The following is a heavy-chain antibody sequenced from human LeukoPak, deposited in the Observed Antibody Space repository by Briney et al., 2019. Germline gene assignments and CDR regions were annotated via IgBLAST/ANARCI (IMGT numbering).Heavy chain of an antibody. CDR3: ASRTRGLLWFGESFDY. CDR2: IHPGDSDT. D-gene: IGHD3-10*01. V-gene: IGHV5-51*01. J-gene: IGHJ4*02. Sequence: GESLKISCQVSGYSFPTYWIGWVRQMPGKGLEWMGIIHPGDSDTRYSPSFQGQVTISADKSISTAYLQWSSLKASDTAIYYCASRTRGLLWFGESFDYWGQGNLVTVSS. CDR1: GYSFPTYW.